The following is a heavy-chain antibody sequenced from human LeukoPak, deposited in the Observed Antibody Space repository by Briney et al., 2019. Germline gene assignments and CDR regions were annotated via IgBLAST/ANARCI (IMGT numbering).Heavy chain of an antibody. Sequence: GRSLRLSCAASGFTFSSYGMHWVRQAPGKGLEWVAVISYDGSNKYYADSVKGRFTISRDNSKNTLYLQMNSLRAEDTAVYYCARGRSITILRGVAISDGFDIWGQGTKVTVS. CDR3: ARGRSITILRGVAISDGFDI. D-gene: IGHD3-10*01. J-gene: IGHJ3*02. CDR2: ISYDGSNK. V-gene: IGHV3-30*03. CDR1: GFTFSSYG.